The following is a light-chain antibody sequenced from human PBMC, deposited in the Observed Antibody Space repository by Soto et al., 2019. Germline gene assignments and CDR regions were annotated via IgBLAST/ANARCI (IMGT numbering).Light chain of an antibody. CDR2: GNN. CDR1: SSNIRADYD. CDR3: QSYDSSRRGV. Sequence: QSVLTQPPSVSCAPGQRVTISCTWSSSNIRADYDVHGYQQLPGTAPKILIYGNNTPPSWVPDRGSGSKSGTSAPLAIAGLQADDEAGYYCQSYDSSRRGVFGTGTKLTVL. J-gene: IGLJ1*01. V-gene: IGLV1-40*01.